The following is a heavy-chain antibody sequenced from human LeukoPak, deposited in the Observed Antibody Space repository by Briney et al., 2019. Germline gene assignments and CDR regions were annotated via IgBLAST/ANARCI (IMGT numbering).Heavy chain of an antibody. Sequence: GGSLRLSCAASGFTFSSYAMSWVRQAPGKGLEWVSAISGSGGSTYYVDSVKGRFTISRDNSKNTLYLQMNSLRAEDTAVYYCAKCVAGTLIAPDYWGQGTLVTVSS. J-gene: IGHJ4*02. V-gene: IGHV3-23*01. CDR2: ISGSGGST. D-gene: IGHD6-19*01. CDR3: AKCVAGTLIAPDY. CDR1: GFTFSSYA.